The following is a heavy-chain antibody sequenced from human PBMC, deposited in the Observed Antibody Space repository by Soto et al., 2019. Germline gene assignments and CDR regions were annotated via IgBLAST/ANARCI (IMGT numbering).Heavy chain of an antibody. CDR2: ISYDGSNK. V-gene: IGHV3-30-3*01. J-gene: IGHJ6*02. CDR1: SFTFSSDA. CDR3: ARERNSLDYYYGMDV. Sequence: LRXSCAASSFTFSSDAMHWVHQAPGKGLEWVAVISYDGSNKYYADSVKGRFTISRDNSKNTLYLQMNSLRAEDTAVYYCARERNSLDYYYGMDVWGQGTTVTVSS. D-gene: IGHD3-16*02.